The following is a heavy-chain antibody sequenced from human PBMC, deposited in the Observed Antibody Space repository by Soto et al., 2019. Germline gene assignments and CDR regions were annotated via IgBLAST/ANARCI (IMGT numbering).Heavy chain of an antibody. V-gene: IGHV3-7*05. Sequence: GGSLRLSCAASGFTFSSYCMSWVRQAPGKGLEWVANIKQDGSEKYYVDSVKGRFTISRDNAKNSLYLQMNSLRAEDTAVYYCARVSSSSWYLGGMDVWGQGTTVTVSS. D-gene: IGHD6-13*01. CDR1: GFTFSSYC. J-gene: IGHJ6*02. CDR2: IKQDGSEK. CDR3: ARVSSSSWYLGGMDV.